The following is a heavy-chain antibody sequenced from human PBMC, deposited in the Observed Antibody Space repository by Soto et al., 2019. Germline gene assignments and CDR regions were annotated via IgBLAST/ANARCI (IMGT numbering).Heavy chain of an antibody. J-gene: IGHJ3*02. CDR1: GYDFTSYG. D-gene: IGHD2-21*01. CDR2: ISAYNGKR. V-gene: IGHV1-18*01. Sequence: QGKLLQSGDEVKKPGASVRVSCRASGYDFTSYGISWVRQAPGQGLEWVSWISAYNGKRDTAQKFQGRVTMTLDTSTDTAHMELGDLTSAETAVYYCARGRIVASIHDAFEIWGQGTMVAVSS. CDR3: ARGRIVASIHDAFEI.